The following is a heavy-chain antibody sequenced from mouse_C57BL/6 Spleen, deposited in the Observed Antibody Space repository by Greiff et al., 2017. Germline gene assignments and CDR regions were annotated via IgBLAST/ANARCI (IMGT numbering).Heavy chain of an antibody. J-gene: IGHJ4*01. Sequence: VQLQQSGAELARPGASVKLSCKASGYTFTSYGISWVKQRTGQGLEWIGEIYPRSGNTYYNEKFKGKATLTADKSSSTAYMELRSLTSEDSAVYFCARKGVVASPYAMDYWGQGTSVTVSS. CDR1: GYTFTSYG. V-gene: IGHV1-81*01. CDR3: ARKGVVASPYAMDY. CDR2: IYPRSGNT. D-gene: IGHD1-1*01.